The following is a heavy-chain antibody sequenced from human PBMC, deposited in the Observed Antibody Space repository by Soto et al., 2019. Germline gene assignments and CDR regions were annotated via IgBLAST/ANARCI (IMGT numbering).Heavy chain of an antibody. J-gene: IGHJ6*02. Sequence: QVQLVQSGAEVKEPGDSVRVSCEASGYTFTAYYIHWVRQAPGQGLEWMGWINPKFCDKTYAQDIQGRVSMTRDMSISTVYMESSSLTSDDTAIYYCARNMDYYYGRGSGNGHGVWGQGTTVTVFS. CDR3: ARNMDYYYGRGSGNGHGV. D-gene: IGHD3-10*02. CDR1: GYTFTAYY. CDR2: INPKFCDK. V-gene: IGHV1-2*02.